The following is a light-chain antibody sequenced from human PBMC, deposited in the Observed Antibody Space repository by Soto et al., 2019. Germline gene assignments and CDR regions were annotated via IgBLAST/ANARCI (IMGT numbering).Light chain of an antibody. CDR3: QHYNTWTWT. J-gene: IGKJ1*01. V-gene: IGKV3D-15*01. CDR2: GAS. CDR1: HSVSSS. Sequence: EVVMTQSPATLSVSPGERSTLSCRASHSVSSSLAWYPPTPGQAPRLLISGASTREAGILARFSCSGAGTDCTRTISSLQSEDVSVDYCQHYNTWTWTFGQGTKVDIK.